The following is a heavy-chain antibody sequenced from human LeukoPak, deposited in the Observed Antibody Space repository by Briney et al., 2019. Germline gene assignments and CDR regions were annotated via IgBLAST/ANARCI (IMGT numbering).Heavy chain of an antibody. CDR1: GGSISSYY. D-gene: IGHD2-21*02. Sequence: SETLSLTCTVSGGSISSYYWSWIRQPPGKGLEWIGYIYYSGSTNYNPSLKSRVTISVDTSKNQFSLKLSSVTAADTAVYYCARGGIVVVTATDFDYWGQGPLVTVSS. J-gene: IGHJ4*02. V-gene: IGHV4-59*01. CDR3: ARGGIVVVTATDFDY. CDR2: IYYSGST.